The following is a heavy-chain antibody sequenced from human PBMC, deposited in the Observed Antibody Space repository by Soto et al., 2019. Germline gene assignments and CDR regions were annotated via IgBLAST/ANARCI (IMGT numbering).Heavy chain of an antibody. CDR2: ISYDGSNK. V-gene: IGHV3-30*03. J-gene: IGHJ6*02. D-gene: IGHD6-13*01. CDR1: GFTFSSYG. CDR3: ARGDSSSWPAYYYYGMDV. Sequence: QVQLVESGGGVVQPGRSLRLSCAASGFTFSSYGMHWVRQAPGKGLEWVAVISYDGSNKYYADSVKGRFTISRDNSKNTLYLQMNSLRAEDTAAYYCARGDSSSWPAYYYYGMDVWGQGTTVTVSS.